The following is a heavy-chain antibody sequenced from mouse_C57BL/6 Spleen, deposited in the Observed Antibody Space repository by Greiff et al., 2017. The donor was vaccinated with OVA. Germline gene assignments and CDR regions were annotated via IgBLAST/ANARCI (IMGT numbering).Heavy chain of an antibody. D-gene: IGHD2-5*01. CDR3: ARAYYSNYGWYFDV. V-gene: IGHV1-69*01. J-gene: IGHJ1*03. Sequence: QVQLKQPGAELVMPGASVKLSCKASGYTFTSYWMHWVKQRPGQGLEWIGEIDPSDSYTNYNQKFKGKSTLTVDKSSSTAYMQLSSLTSEDSAVYYCARAYYSNYGWYFDVWGTGTTVTVSS. CDR1: GYTFTSYW. CDR2: IDPSDSYT.